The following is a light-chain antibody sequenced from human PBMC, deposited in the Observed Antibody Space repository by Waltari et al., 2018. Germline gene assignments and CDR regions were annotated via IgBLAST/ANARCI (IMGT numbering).Light chain of an antibody. CDR2: CAA. CDR3: QRYYSTPLT. J-gene: IGKJ5*01. Sequence: IVMTQSPASLAVSLAERATITSNPRPSVLYRSNNTNYLAWSQQQPGQPPKLRISCAATRESGVAELFSGRGSATDFTLTISSLQAEDVAVYYCQRYYSTPLTFGQGTRLEIK. V-gene: IGKV4-1*01. CDR1: PSVLYRSNNTNY.